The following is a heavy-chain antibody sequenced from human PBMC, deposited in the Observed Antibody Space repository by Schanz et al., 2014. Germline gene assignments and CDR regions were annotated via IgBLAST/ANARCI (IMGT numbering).Heavy chain of an antibody. Sequence: PGGSLRLSCAASGFTFSDYYMSWIRQAPGKGLEWVSRIKSDGSSTSYADSVKGRFTISRDNAKNTLYLQMNSLRAEDTAVYYCVRDSFFAFDYWGQGTLVTVSS. CDR3: VRDSFFAFDY. CDR2: IKSDGSST. CDR1: GFTFSDYY. V-gene: IGHV3-74*01. J-gene: IGHJ4*02. D-gene: IGHD3-3*01.